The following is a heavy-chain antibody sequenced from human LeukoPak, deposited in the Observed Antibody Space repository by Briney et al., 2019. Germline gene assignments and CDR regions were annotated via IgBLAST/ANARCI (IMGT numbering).Heavy chain of an antibody. Sequence: PSETLSLTCTVSGDSISAYYWSWVRQPPGKGLEWIAYIHYAGSINYNPSLKSRVTISMDTSKSQFSLHVNSVTAADTAVYYCAKYGGSPANYFDYCGRGTLVTVSS. J-gene: IGHJ4*02. CDR3: AKYGGSPANYFDY. CDR2: IHYAGSI. D-gene: IGHD1-26*01. CDR1: GDSISAYY. V-gene: IGHV4-59*08.